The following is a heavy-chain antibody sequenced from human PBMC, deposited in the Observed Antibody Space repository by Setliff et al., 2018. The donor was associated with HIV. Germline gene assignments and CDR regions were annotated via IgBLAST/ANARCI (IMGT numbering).Heavy chain of an antibody. D-gene: IGHD3-22*01. CDR2: IYSGGSST. J-gene: IGHJ4*02. V-gene: IGHV3-23*03. Sequence: PGGSLRLSCAASGFTFSSYAMNWVRQAPGKGLEWVSVIYSGGSSTYYADSVKGRFTISRDNSKNTLYLQMNSLRAEDTAVYYCARAYNVYDYRFDSSGYDYWGQGTPVTVSS. CDR3: ARAYNVYDYRFDSSGYDY. CDR1: GFTFSSYA.